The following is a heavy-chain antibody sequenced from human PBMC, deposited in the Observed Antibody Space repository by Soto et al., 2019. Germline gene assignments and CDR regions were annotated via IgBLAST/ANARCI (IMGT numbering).Heavy chain of an antibody. D-gene: IGHD6-25*01. CDR3: ARQRPAEYFQH. V-gene: IGHV4-30-2*01. CDR2: IYHSGST. Sequence: TLSLTCAVSGGSISSGGYSWSWIRQPPGKGLEWIGYIYHSGSTYYNPSLKSRVTISVDRSKNQFSLKLSSVTAADTAVYYCARQRPAEYFQHWGQGTLVTVSS. J-gene: IGHJ1*01. CDR1: GGSISSGGYS.